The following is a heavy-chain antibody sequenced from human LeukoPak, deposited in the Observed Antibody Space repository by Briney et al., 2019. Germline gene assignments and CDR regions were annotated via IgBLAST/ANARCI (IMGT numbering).Heavy chain of an antibody. CDR3: ARDNFMVRGVVRGLYYMDV. V-gene: IGHV4-4*07. Sequence: SETLSLTCTVSGGSISSYNWSWIRQPAGKGLEWIGRIYTSGSTNYNPSLKSRVTMSVDTSKNQFSLKLSSVTAADTAVYYCARDNFMVRGVVRGLYYMDVWGKGTTVTVSS. CDR2: IYTSGST. J-gene: IGHJ6*03. D-gene: IGHD3-10*01. CDR1: GGSISSYN.